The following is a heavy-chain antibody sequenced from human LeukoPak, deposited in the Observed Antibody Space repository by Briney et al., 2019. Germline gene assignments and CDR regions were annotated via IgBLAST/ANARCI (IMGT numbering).Heavy chain of an antibody. Sequence: GGSLRLSCAASGFTFSSYSMNWVRQAPGKGLEWVSAISGSGDSTYYGDSVKGRFTISRDNSKNTLYLQMNSLRAEDTAVYYCAKTRPLDSSSWSHGDYWGQGTLVTVSS. CDR2: ISGSGDST. CDR3: AKTRPLDSSSWSHGDY. CDR1: GFTFSSYS. D-gene: IGHD6-13*01. J-gene: IGHJ4*02. V-gene: IGHV3-23*01.